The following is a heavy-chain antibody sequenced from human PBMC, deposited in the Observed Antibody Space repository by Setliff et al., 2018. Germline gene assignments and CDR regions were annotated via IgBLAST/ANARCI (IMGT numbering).Heavy chain of an antibody. CDR1: GDSISSRRSY. Sequence: SETLSLTCTVSGDSISSRRSYWGWFRQPARKGLEWIGQIYTSWSTNYNPSLKGRVTISLDTSKNQFSLSLSSVTAADTAVYYCARMSGFQYMDVWGKGTTVTVS. V-gene: IGHV4-61*09. J-gene: IGHJ6*03. CDR3: ARMSGFQYMDV. CDR2: IYTSWST. D-gene: IGHD3-3*01.